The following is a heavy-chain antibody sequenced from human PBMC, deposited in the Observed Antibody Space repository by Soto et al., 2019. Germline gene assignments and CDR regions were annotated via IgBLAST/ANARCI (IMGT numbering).Heavy chain of an antibody. V-gene: IGHV1-18*01. Sequence: ASVKVSCKASGYTFTSYGISWFRQAPGQGLEWMGWISAYNGNRNYAQKLQGRVTMTTDRSTSKAYMELRSLRSDDTAVYYCARDYPNRLLRYFDWSPPDYYYSYGMDVWGRGTKVTVSS. CDR1: GYTFTSYG. D-gene: IGHD3-9*01. J-gene: IGHJ6*02. CDR2: ISAYNGNR. CDR3: ARDYPNRLLRYFDWSPPDYYYSYGMDV.